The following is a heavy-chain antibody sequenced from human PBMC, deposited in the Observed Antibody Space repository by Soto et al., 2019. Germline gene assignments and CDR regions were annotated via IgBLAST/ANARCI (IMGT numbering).Heavy chain of an antibody. J-gene: IGHJ6*02. CDR2: IWYDGSNK. CDR1: GLTFHSHG. V-gene: IGHV3-33*01. Sequence: PGGSLILSCASSGLTFHSHGLTWVRQAPGKGLEWVAVIWYDGSNKYYADSVKGRFTISRDNSKNTLYLQMNSLRAEDTAVYYCARELSGYEDYYYYGMDVWGQGT. D-gene: IGHD5-12*01. CDR3: ARELSGYEDYYYYGMDV.